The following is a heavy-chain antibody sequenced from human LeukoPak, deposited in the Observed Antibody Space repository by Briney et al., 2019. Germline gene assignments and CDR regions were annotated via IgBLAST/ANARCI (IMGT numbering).Heavy chain of an antibody. CDR2: INPNNGDT. Sequence: ASVKVSCQASGYAFTGYYVHWVRQAPGQGLEWMGWINPNNGDTTYAQKFQGRVTLTRDIFTNTVVMELSRLTSEDTAVYYCAILHRDGYPFDYWGQGTLVTVSS. CDR3: AILHRDGYPFDY. CDR1: GYAFTGYY. D-gene: IGHD5-24*01. V-gene: IGHV1-2*02. J-gene: IGHJ4*02.